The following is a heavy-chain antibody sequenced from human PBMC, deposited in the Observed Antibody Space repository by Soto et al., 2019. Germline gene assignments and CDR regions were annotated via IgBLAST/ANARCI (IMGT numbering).Heavy chain of an antibody. Sequence: EVQLLESGGGLLQPGGSLRLSCAASGFTFRSYAMSWVRQAPGKGLDWVSAISGSGDNTSYADSVKGRFTISRDNSKNTLYLQVNSLRSEDTAVYYCVRGGLQYGGSYYPDAYWGQGTLVTVSS. D-gene: IGHD1-26*01. CDR1: GFTFRSYA. CDR3: VRGGLQYGGSYYPDAY. V-gene: IGHV3-23*01. CDR2: ISGSGDNT. J-gene: IGHJ4*02.